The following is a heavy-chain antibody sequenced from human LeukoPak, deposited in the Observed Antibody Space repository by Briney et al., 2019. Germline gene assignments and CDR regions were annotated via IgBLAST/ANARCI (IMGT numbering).Heavy chain of an antibody. Sequence: GGSLRLSCAASGFTFSDYYMSWIRQAPGKGLEWVSYISSSGSTIYYADSVKGRFTISRDNAKNSLYLQMNSLRAEDTAVYYCARDPSITMVRGVHDDAFDIWGQGTMVTVSS. CDR1: GFTFSDYY. CDR3: ARDPSITMVRGVHDDAFDI. CDR2: ISSSGSTI. J-gene: IGHJ3*02. D-gene: IGHD3-10*01. V-gene: IGHV3-11*04.